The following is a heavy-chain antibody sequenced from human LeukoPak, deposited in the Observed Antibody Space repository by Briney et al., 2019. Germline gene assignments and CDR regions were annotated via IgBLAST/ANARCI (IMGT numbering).Heavy chain of an antibody. CDR1: GVTFSIYA. Sequence: SVKVSCKASGVTFSIYAINWVRQAPGQGLEWMGGIIPIFGAADYAQKFQGRFTITTDESTNTAYMELSSLRSEDTAVYYCARREYGSGSYHLVYWGQGTLVTVSS. J-gene: IGHJ4*02. D-gene: IGHD3-10*01. CDR2: IIPIFGAA. V-gene: IGHV1-69*05. CDR3: ARREYGSGSYHLVY.